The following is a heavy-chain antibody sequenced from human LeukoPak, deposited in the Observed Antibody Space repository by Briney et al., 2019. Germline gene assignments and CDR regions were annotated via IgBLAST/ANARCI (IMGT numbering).Heavy chain of an antibody. Sequence: GGSLRLSCAASGFTFSSYDIHWVRQAPGKGLEWVAFIRYDGSNKYYADSVRGRFTISRDNSKKTLYLQMNSLRAEDTAVYFCAKGSKAVLFTRDRYMDVWGKGTTVTISS. J-gene: IGHJ6*03. CDR3: AKGSKAVLFTRDRYMDV. D-gene: IGHD6-19*01. CDR2: IRYDGSNK. V-gene: IGHV3-30*02. CDR1: GFTFSSYD.